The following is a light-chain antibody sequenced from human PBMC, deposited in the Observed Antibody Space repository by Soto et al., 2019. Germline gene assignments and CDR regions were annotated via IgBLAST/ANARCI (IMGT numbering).Light chain of an antibody. V-gene: IGKV2-24*01. CDR3: MQATQYRPYT. CDR2: KVS. CDR1: QSLVHSDGNTY. Sequence: DIVLTQTPLSSPVTLGQPASISCRSSQSLVHSDGNTYLSWFHQRPGQPPRLLIDKVSNRFSGVPDRFSGSGAGTDLTLKISRVEAEDVGIYFCMQATQYRPYTFGQGTKLEIK. J-gene: IGKJ2*01.